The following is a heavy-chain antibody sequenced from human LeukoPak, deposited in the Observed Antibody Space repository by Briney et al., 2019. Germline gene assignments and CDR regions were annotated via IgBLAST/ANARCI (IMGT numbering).Heavy chain of an antibody. V-gene: IGHV3-23*01. CDR3: AKAKRYFDY. J-gene: IGHJ4*02. CDR2: ISGSGGST. Sequence: AGGSLRLSCAASGFTFSSYAMSWVRQAPGKGLEWVSAISGSGGSTYYADSVKGRFTTSRDNSKNTPYLQMNSLRAEDTAVYYCAKAKRYFDYWGQGTLVTVSS. CDR1: GFTFSSYA.